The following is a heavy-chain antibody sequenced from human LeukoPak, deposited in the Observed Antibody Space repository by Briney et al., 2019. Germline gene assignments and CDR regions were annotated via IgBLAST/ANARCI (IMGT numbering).Heavy chain of an antibody. CDR1: GFTFSSYG. CDR2: ISGSGGST. V-gene: IGHV3-23*01. J-gene: IGHJ4*02. D-gene: IGHD3-22*01. CDR3: AKMPMRYYYDSSGSLGYFDY. Sequence: PGGSLRLSCAASGFTFSSYGMSWVRQAPGKGLEWVSAISGSGGSTYYADSVKGRFTISRDNSKNTLYLQMNSLRAEDTAVYYCAKMPMRYYYDSSGSLGYFDYWGQGTLVTVSS.